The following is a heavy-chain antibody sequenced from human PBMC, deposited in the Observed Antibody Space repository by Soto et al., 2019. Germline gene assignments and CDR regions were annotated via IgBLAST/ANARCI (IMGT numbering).Heavy chain of an antibody. D-gene: IGHD3-10*01. Sequence: EVQLLESGGGLVQPGGSLRLSCATSGFIFSTYSMNWVRQAPGKGLEFVSAISGIGGSTYYADSVKGRFTISRDNSKSTLYLRLNSLRADDTAVFYCVKDKYDSGSSMGNWFDTWGQGTLVTVSS. CDR3: VKDKYDSGSSMGNWFDT. V-gene: IGHV3-23*01. J-gene: IGHJ5*02. CDR1: GFIFSTYS. CDR2: ISGIGGST.